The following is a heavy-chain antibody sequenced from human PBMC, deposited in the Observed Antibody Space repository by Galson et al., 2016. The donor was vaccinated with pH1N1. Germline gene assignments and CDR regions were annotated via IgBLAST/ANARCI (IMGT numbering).Heavy chain of an antibody. V-gene: IGHV1-2*02. CDR3: ARLSGYSSGYFTS. Sequence: GWINPNSGVTNYAEKFQGRVTLTADEFMNTAYMELTSLRSDDTAIYYCARLSGYSSGYFTSWGQGTLVTVSP. CDR2: INPNSGVT. D-gene: IGHD6-19*01. J-gene: IGHJ4*02.